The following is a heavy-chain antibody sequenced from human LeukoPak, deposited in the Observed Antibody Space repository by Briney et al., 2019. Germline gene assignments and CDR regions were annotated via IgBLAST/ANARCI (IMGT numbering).Heavy chain of an antibody. CDR2: ISGSGGST. CDR1: GFTFSTCA. V-gene: IGHV3-23*01. CDR3: AKARVWLSPEDN. J-gene: IGHJ4*02. D-gene: IGHD3-16*01. Sequence: GGSLRLSCAASGFTFSTCAMSWVRQAPGKGLEWVSAISGSGGSTYYADSVKGRFTISRDNSKNTLYLQMNSLTVDDTAIYYCAKARVWLSPEDNGGGGPLVTVSS.